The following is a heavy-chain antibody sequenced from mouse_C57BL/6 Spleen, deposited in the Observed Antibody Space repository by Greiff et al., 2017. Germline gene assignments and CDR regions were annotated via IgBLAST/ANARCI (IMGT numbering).Heavy chain of an antibody. CDR1: GYTFTSYW. D-gene: IGHD1-1*01. V-gene: IGHV1-72*01. Sequence: HVQLKPPGAELVKPGASVKLSCKASGYTFTSYWMHWVKQRPGRGLEWIGRIDPNSGGTKYNEKFKSKATLTVDKPSSTAYMQRSSLTSEDSAVYYCARESTYGSSPWFAYWGQGTLVTVSA. J-gene: IGHJ3*01. CDR3: ARESTYGSSPWFAY. CDR2: IDPNSGGT.